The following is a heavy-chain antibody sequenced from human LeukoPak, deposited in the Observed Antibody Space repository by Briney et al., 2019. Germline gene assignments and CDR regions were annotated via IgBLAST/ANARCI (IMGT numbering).Heavy chain of an antibody. V-gene: IGHV4-34*01. D-gene: IGHD3-22*01. CDR3: ATGVYDSSGYTDY. Sequence: SETLSLTCAVYGGSFSGYYWSWIRQPPGKGLEWIGEINHSGSTNYNPSLKSRVTISVDTSKNQFSLKLSSVTAANTAVYYCATGVYDSSGYTDYWGQGTLVTVSS. J-gene: IGHJ4*02. CDR2: INHSGST. CDR1: GGSFSGYY.